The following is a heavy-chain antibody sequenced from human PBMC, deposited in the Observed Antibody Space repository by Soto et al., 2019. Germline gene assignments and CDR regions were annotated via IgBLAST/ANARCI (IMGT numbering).Heavy chain of an antibody. CDR1: GGSISSGGYY. CDR2: IYYSGST. Sequence: SETLSLTCTVSGGSISSGGYYWSWIRQHPGKGLEWIGYIYYSGSTYYNPSLKSRVTISVDTSKKQFSLRLSSVTAADTAFYYCATYLHTGRYYVGFDYWGQGTLVTVSS. J-gene: IGHJ4*02. D-gene: IGHD1-26*01. V-gene: IGHV4-31*03. CDR3: ATYLHTGRYYVGFDY.